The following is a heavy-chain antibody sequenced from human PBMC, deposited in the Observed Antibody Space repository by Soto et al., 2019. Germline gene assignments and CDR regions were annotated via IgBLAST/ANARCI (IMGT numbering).Heavy chain of an antibody. J-gene: IGHJ5*02. Sequence: GGSLRLSCAASGFTFSSYGMHWVRQAPGKGLEWVAVISYDGSNKYYADSVKGRFTISRDNSKNTLYLQMNSLRAEDTAVYYCAKVAVAGIYDPWGQGTLVTVSS. D-gene: IGHD6-19*01. CDR1: GFTFSSYG. CDR3: AKVAVAGIYDP. V-gene: IGHV3-30*18. CDR2: ISYDGSNK.